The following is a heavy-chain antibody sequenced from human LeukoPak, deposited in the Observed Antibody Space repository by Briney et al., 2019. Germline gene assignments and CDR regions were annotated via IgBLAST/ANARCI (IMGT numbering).Heavy chain of an antibody. J-gene: IGHJ5*02. V-gene: IGHV4-31*03. Sequence: PSETLTLTCTVSGGSISSGGYYWSWIRQHPGKGLEWIGYIYYSGSTYYKPSLKSRVTISVDTSKNQFSLKLSSVTAADTAVYYCARAWGGQRWFDPWRQGTLVTVST. D-gene: IGHD7-27*01. CDR2: IYYSGST. CDR1: GGSISSGGYY. CDR3: ARAWGGQRWFDP.